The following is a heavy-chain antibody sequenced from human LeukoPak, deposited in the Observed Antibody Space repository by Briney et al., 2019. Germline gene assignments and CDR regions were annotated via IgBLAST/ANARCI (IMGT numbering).Heavy chain of an antibody. D-gene: IGHD3-10*01. CDR3: ARHPGGVGNWFDP. CDR1: GGSISSYY. Sequence: ASETLSLTCTVSGGSISSYYWSWIRQPPRKGLEWIGYIYYSGSTNYNPSLKSRVTISVDTSKNQFSLKLSSVTAADTAVYYCARHPGGVGNWFDPWGQGTLVTVSS. CDR2: IYYSGST. V-gene: IGHV4-59*08. J-gene: IGHJ5*02.